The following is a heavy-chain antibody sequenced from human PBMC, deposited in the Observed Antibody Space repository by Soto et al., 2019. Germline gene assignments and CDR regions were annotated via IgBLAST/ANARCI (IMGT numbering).Heavy chain of an antibody. Sequence: PVGSLRLSCAASGFVFSDYWMNWVRHTPGKGLEWVANIKQDGSTKYYVDSVKGRFTISRDNGKNSVSLQMNSLRAEDTATYYCARGVYCTNGVCYWFDPWGPGTQVTVSS. J-gene: IGHJ5*02. V-gene: IGHV3-7*01. CDR1: GFVFSDYW. D-gene: IGHD2-8*01. CDR3: ARGVYCTNGVCYWFDP. CDR2: IKQDGSTK.